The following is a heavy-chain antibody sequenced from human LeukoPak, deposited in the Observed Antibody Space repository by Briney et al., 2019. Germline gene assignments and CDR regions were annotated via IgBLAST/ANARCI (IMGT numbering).Heavy chain of an antibody. J-gene: IGHJ4*02. Sequence: SETLSLTCTVSGGSISPLYWGWIRQPPGKGLEFIGYIYDSGAANYNPSLKSRVTLSVDTSKNQFSLKLNSVTAADTAVYYCARGGVTAKYYFDSWGQGTLVTVSS. CDR1: GGSISPLY. D-gene: IGHD3-10*01. CDR3: ARGGVTAKYYFDS. V-gene: IGHV4-59*11. CDR2: IYDSGAA.